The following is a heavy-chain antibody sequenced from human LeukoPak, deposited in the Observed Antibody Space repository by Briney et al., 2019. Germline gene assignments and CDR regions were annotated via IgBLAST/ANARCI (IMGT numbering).Heavy chain of an antibody. Sequence: GSLRLSCAASGFTFSSYGMHWVRQAPGKGLEWVAVISYDGSNKYYADSVKGRFTISRDNSKNTLYLQMNSLRAEDTAVYYCAKDGITNSTWYFDYWGQGTLVTVSS. CDR2: ISYDGSNK. CDR3: AKDGITNSTWYFDY. D-gene: IGHD1-14*01. J-gene: IGHJ4*02. V-gene: IGHV3-30*18. CDR1: GFTFSSYG.